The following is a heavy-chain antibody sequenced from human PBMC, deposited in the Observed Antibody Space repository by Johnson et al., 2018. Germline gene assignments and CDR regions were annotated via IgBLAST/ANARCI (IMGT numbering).Heavy chain of an antibody. CDR1: GFIFSSHG. J-gene: IGHJ4*02. Sequence: QVQLVQSGGGVVQSGRSLRLCCEAAGFIFSSHGMHWVRQAPGKGTEWVAVVSDDGNTKWYEDSVKGRFNLSRDNSKNELYLQMNSLRVEDTAIYYCAKEGDSSAYLSFDYWGQGTLVTVSS. CDR3: AKEGDSSAYLSFDY. D-gene: IGHD3-22*01. V-gene: IGHV3-30*18. CDR2: VSDDGNTK.